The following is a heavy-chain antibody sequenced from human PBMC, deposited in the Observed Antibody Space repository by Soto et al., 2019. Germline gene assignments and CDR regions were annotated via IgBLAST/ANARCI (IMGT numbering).Heavy chain of an antibody. D-gene: IGHD2-2*01. Sequence: QVQLQESGPGLVKPSGTLSLTCAVSGDSISTGNWWSWVRQPPGKGLEWIGDIQYSGSTNYNPSLKSRVSFSLDKSNNHFSLTLTSLTAADTAVYYGARIPSSHWYVFDYWGQGIRVTVSS. CDR2: IQYSGST. V-gene: IGHV4-4*02. CDR1: GDSISTGNW. CDR3: ARIPSSHWYVFDY. J-gene: IGHJ4*02.